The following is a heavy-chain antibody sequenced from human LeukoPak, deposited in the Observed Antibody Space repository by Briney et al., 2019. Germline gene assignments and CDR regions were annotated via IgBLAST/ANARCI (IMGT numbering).Heavy chain of an antibody. D-gene: IGHD4-17*01. CDR3: TTRGTTVTTSRFDY. CDR2: IKSKTDGGTT. CDR1: GFTFRNAW. V-gene: IGHV3-15*01. J-gene: IGHJ4*02. Sequence: GGSLRLSCAASGFTFRNAWMSWVRQAPGKGLEWVGRIKSKTDGGTTDHAAPVKGRFTISRDDSKNTLYLQMNSLKSEDTAVYYCTTRGTTVTTSRFDYWGQGTLVTVSS.